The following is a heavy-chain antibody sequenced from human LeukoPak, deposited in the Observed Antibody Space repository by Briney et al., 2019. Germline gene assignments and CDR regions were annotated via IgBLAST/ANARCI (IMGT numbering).Heavy chain of an antibody. D-gene: IGHD2/OR15-2a*01. V-gene: IGHV4-61*02. J-gene: IGHJ3*02. CDR2: IYTSGST. CDR3: AREISGIRGDAFDI. CDR1: GGSISSGSYY. Sequence: SETLSLTCTVSGGSISSGSYYWSWIRQPAGKGPEWIGRIYTSGSTNYNPSLKSRVTISVDTSKNQFSLKLSSVTAADTAVYYCAREISGIRGDAFDIWGQGTIVTVSS.